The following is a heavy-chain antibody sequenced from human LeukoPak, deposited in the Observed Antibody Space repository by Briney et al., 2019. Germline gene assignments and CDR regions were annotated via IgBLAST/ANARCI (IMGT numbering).Heavy chain of an antibody. J-gene: IGHJ4*02. CDR2: IYHSGRA. CDR3: ARSGSTDFDY. V-gene: IGHV4-30-2*01. Sequence: SQTLCLTCAVSGGSVSSGGYSWSWIRQPPGNGLEWIGYIYHSGRASYNPSLKSRVTISLDRSRNHVSLNLTSVTAADTAVYYCARSGSTDFDYWGQGTLVTVSS. D-gene: IGHD5-12*01. CDR1: GGSVSSGGYS.